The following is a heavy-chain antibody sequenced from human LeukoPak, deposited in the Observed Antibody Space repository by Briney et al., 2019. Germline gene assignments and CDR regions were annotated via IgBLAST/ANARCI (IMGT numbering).Heavy chain of an antibody. CDR3: ARGGVIVVVPAAMGSGFDY. Sequence: SETLSLTCTVSGGSISSYYWSWIRQPAGKGLEWIGRIYTSGSTNYNPSLKSRVTMSVDTSKNQFSLKLSSVTAADTAVYYCARGGVIVVVPAAMGSGFDYWGQGTLVTVSS. CDR1: GGSISSYY. D-gene: IGHD2-2*01. V-gene: IGHV4-4*07. CDR2: IYTSGST. J-gene: IGHJ4*02.